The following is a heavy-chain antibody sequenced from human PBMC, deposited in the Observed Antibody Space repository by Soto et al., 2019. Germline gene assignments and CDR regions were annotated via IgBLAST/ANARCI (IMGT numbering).Heavy chain of an antibody. CDR3: ARVGGYSSGWYGVGY. Sequence: QVQLVQSGAEVKKPGASVKVSCKASGYTFTSYGISWVRQAPGQGREWMGWLSAYNGNTKHAQKLQGRVTMTTDTSTSTAYMELRGLRADETAVYYCARVGGYSSGWYGVGYWGQGTLGTVSS. D-gene: IGHD6-19*01. V-gene: IGHV1-18*01. CDR1: GYTFTSYG. J-gene: IGHJ4*02. CDR2: LSAYNGNT.